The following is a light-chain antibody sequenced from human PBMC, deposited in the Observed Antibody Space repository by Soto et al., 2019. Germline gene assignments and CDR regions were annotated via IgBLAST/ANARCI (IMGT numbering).Light chain of an antibody. CDR3: QQYNNYWT. Sequence: DIQMTQSPSTLSASVGDRVTITCRASQSISSRLAWYQQKPGKAPKLLIYKAYSLESGVPSRFSGSGSGTEFTLTISSLQPDDFATYYCQQYNNYWTFGQGTKVELK. J-gene: IGKJ1*01. CDR1: QSISSR. V-gene: IGKV1-5*03. CDR2: KAY.